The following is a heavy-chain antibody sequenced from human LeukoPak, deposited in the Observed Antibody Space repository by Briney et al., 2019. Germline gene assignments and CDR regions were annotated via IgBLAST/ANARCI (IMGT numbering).Heavy chain of an antibody. Sequence: GGSLRLSCAASGFTFSSYEMNWVRQAAGKGLEWVSYISSSGSTIYYADSVKGRFTISRDNAKNSLYLQMNSLRAEDTAVYYCAREVELEGGVYGIAAVGAAFDIWGQGTMVTVSS. J-gene: IGHJ3*02. V-gene: IGHV3-48*03. D-gene: IGHD6-13*01. CDR3: AREVELEGGVYGIAAVGAAFDI. CDR1: GFTFSSYE. CDR2: ISSSGSTI.